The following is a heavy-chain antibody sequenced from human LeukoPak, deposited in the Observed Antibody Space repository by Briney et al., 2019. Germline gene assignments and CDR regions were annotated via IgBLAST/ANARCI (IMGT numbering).Heavy chain of an antibody. D-gene: IGHD3-10*01. CDR3: IYGDTLDF. CDR1: GFTVNSTY. Sequence: PGGPLRLSCAASGFTVNSTYMNWLRQAPGKGLEWVSVNYSGGSKNYADSVKGRFTISRDNAKNTLYLQMNSLRAEDTAVYYCIYGDTLDFWGQGTLVTVSS. CDR2: NYSGGSK. J-gene: IGHJ4*02. V-gene: IGHV3-53*01.